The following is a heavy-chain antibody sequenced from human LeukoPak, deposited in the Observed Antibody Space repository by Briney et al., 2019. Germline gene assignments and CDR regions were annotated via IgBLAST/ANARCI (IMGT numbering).Heavy chain of an antibody. V-gene: IGHV4-39*07. J-gene: IGHJ4*02. Sequence: SETLSLTCTVSGGSISSSSYYWGWIRQPPGTGLEWIGSIYHSGSTYYNPSLKSRVTISVDTSKNQFSLKLSSVTAADTAVYYCARADWDTAMIDYWGQGTLVTVSS. CDR3: ARADWDTAMIDY. D-gene: IGHD5-18*01. CDR1: GGSISSSSYY. CDR2: IYHSGST.